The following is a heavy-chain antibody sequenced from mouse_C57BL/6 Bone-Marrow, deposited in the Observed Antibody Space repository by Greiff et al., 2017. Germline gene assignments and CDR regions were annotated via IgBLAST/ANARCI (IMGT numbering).Heavy chain of an antibody. CDR2: IDPEIGDT. CDR1: GFNIKDDY. V-gene: IGHV14-4*01. CDR3: SSFDGNYFDF. D-gene: IGHD2-3*01. Sequence: EVQLQQSGAELVRPGASVKLSCTASGFNIKDDYIHWVKQRPEQGLEWIGWIDPEIGDTDYASKFQGKATFTSDTSSNTAYLQLSSLTSEDTAVYYCSSFDGNYFDFWGQGTPLTVAS. J-gene: IGHJ2*01.